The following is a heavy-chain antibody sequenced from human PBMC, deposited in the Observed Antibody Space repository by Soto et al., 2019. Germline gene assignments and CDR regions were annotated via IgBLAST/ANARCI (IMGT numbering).Heavy chain of an antibody. Sequence: PSETLSLTCTVSGGSISIGGYYWSCIRQHPGKGLEWIGYIYYSGSTYYNPSLKSRVTISVDTSKNQFSLKLSSVTAADTAVYYCARGRDYYDSSGSLGWFDPWGQGTLVTVSS. CDR3: ARGRDYYDSSGSLGWFDP. J-gene: IGHJ5*02. D-gene: IGHD3-22*01. V-gene: IGHV4-31*03. CDR2: IYYSGST. CDR1: GGSISIGGYY.